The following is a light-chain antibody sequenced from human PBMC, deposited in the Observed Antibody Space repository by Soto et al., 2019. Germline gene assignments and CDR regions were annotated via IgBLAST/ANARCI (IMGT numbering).Light chain of an antibody. Sequence: QSALTQPASVSGSPGQSITISCTGTSSDVGAYNYVSWYQQHPGKAPKLLIYEVTNRPSGVSNRFSGSKSGNTASLTISGLQAEDEADYYCASYAGTKLFVFGSGTKVTVL. CDR1: SSDVGAYNY. J-gene: IGLJ1*01. CDR3: ASYAGTKLFV. V-gene: IGLV2-14*01. CDR2: EVT.